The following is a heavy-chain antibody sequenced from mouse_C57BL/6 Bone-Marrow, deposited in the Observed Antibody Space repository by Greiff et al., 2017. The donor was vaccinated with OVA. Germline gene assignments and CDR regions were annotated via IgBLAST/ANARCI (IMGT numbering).Heavy chain of an antibody. CDR1: GYTFTSYG. CDR3: ARLLSLAMDY. D-gene: IGHD2-3*01. Sequence: QVQLQQSGAELARPGASVKLSCKASGYTFTSYGISWVKQRTGQGLEWIGEIYPRSGNTYYNEKFKGTATLTADKSSSTAYMELRSLTSEDSAVYFCARLLSLAMDYWGQGTSVTVSS. V-gene: IGHV1-81*01. J-gene: IGHJ4*01. CDR2: IYPRSGNT.